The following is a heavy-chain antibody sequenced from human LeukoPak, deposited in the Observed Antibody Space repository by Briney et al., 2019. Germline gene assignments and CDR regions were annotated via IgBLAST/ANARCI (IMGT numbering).Heavy chain of an antibody. CDR3: ARHLPHTRRWLQLGIDY. D-gene: IGHD5-24*01. V-gene: IGHV5-51*01. Sequence: GESLKISCKGSGYSFTSYWIGWVRQMPGKGLEWMGIIYPGDSDTRYSPSFQGLVTISADKSISTAYLQWSSLKASDTAMYYGARHLPHTRRWLQLGIDYWGQGTLVTVSS. J-gene: IGHJ4*02. CDR2: IYPGDSDT. CDR1: GYSFTSYW.